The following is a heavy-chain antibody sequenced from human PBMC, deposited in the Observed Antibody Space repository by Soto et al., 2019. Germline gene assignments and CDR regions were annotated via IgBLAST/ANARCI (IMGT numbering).Heavy chain of an antibody. D-gene: IGHD6-19*01. CDR2: ISASSGST. CDR1: GFSLSSYA. J-gene: IGHJ4*02. Sequence: EVQLLESGGALVQPGGSLRLSCAASGFSLSSYALTWVRHAPGKGLEWVSAISASSGSTYYANSVKGRFTISRDKSKNTLYLQMNSLRAEDTAVHYCAKDLGSSGWYFDYWGQGTLVTVSS. V-gene: IGHV3-23*01. CDR3: AKDLGSSGWYFDY.